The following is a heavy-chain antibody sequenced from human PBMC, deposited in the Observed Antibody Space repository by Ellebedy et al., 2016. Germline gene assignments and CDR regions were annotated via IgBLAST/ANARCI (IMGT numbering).Heavy chain of an antibody. J-gene: IGHJ6*03. CDR2: INHSGST. CDR3: ARGSHYDFWSALYYYYMDV. Sequence: SETLSLXXAVYGGSFSGYYWSWIRQPPGKGLEWIGEINHSGSTNYNPSLKSRVTISVDTSKNQFSLKLSSVTAADTAVYYCARGSHYDFWSALYYYYMDVWGKGTTVTVSS. D-gene: IGHD3-3*01. V-gene: IGHV4-34*01. CDR1: GGSFSGYY.